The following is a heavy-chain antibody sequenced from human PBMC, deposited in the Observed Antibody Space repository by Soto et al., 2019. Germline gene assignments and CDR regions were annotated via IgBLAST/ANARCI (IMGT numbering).Heavy chain of an antibody. D-gene: IGHD4-17*01. Sequence: GALRLSCAASGVTLRSYGMHLVRQAPGKGLEWVAVISYDGSNKYYADSVKGRFTISRDNSKNTLYLQMNSLRAEDTAVYYCAKDLLPVTTLRSGMDVWGQGNTVTVSS. V-gene: IGHV3-30*18. J-gene: IGHJ6*02. CDR2: ISYDGSNK. CDR1: GVTLRSYG. CDR3: AKDLLPVTTLRSGMDV.